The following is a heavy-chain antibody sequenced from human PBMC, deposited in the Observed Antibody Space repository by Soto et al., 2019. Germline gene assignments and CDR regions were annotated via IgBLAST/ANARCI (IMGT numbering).Heavy chain of an antibody. V-gene: IGHV4-30-2*06. CDR3: GRGGGYDSFDY. CDR1: GASISYGGFS. D-gene: IGHD5-12*01. Sequence: SETLSLTCTVSGASISYGGFSWSWIRQSPGKGLEWIGYISHLESTYFHPSFKSRLTMSIDRTRNQFSLKLSSVTAADMAVYYCGRGGGYDSFDYWGQGVLVTVSS. J-gene: IGHJ4*02. CDR2: ISHLEST.